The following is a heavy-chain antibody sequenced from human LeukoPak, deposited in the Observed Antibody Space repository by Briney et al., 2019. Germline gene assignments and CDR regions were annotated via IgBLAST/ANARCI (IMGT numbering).Heavy chain of an antibody. V-gene: IGHV3-23*01. CDR3: AKDRRPEYCSSTSCYDYYYGMDV. CDR1: GFTFSSYA. CDR2: ISGSGGST. J-gene: IGHJ6*02. Sequence: GGSLRLSCAASGFTFSSYAMSWVRQAPGKGLEWVSAISGSGGSTYYADSVKGRFTISRDNSKNTLHLQMNSLRAEDTAVYYCAKDRRPEYCSSTSCYDYYYGMDVWGQGTTVTVSS. D-gene: IGHD2-2*01.